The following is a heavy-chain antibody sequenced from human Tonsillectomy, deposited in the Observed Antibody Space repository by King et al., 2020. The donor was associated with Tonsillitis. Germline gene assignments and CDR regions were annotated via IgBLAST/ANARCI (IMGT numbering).Heavy chain of an antibody. CDR2: ISSYNGDT. Sequence: QLVQSGTEVKQPGASVKVSCKASGYTFTKYGISWVRQAPGQGLEWMGWISSYNGDTNYAQKFQGRVIMTTDTSTSTAHMELRRLRSDDTAVYYCASEIGAGGYGWFDPWGQGTLVIVSS. CDR1: GYTFTKYG. CDR3: ASEIGAGGYGWFDP. D-gene: IGHD5-12*01. J-gene: IGHJ5*02. V-gene: IGHV1-18*01.